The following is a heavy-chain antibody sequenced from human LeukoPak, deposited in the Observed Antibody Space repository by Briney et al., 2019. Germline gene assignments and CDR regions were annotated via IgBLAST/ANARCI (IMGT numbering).Heavy chain of an antibody. V-gene: IGHV4-34*01. CDR1: GGSFSGYY. CDR3: ARVGGYCSGGSCYYYYGMDV. CDR2: INHSGST. D-gene: IGHD2-15*01. J-gene: IGHJ6*02. Sequence: KPSETLSLTCAVYGGSFSGYYWSWIRQPPGKGLEWIGEINHSGSTNYNPSLKSRVTISVDTSKNQFSLKLSSVTAADTAVYYCARVGGYCSGGSCYYYYGMDVWGQGTTVTVSS.